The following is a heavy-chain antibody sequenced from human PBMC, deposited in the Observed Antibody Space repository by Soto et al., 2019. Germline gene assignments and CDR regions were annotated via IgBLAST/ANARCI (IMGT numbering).Heavy chain of an antibody. CDR2: FDPEDGET. CDR3: ATVRSTREYCTNGVCYYYYYYGMDV. CDR1: GYTLTELS. J-gene: IGHJ6*02. V-gene: IGHV1-24*01. D-gene: IGHD2-8*01. Sequence: GASVKASGTVSGYTLTELSMHCVRQAPGKGLEWMGGFDPEDGETIYAQKFQGRVTMTEDTSTDTAYMELSSLRSEDTAVYYCATVRSTREYCTNGVCYYYYYYGMDVWGQGTTVTVSS.